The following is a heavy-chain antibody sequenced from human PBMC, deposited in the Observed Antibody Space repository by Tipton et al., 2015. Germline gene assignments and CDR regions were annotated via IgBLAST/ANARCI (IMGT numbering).Heavy chain of an antibody. D-gene: IGHD3-16*01. CDR3: SRVGDF. CDR2: IKYDGSEI. J-gene: IGHJ4*02. CDR1: GFTFGNYW. V-gene: IGHV3-7*01. Sequence: GPLRLSCAVSGFTFGNYWMSWVRQSPGKGLEWVANIKYDGSEIQYVDSVKGRFTISRDNAEKSLHLQMNSLRVEDTAVYHCSRVGDFWGQGTLVTVSS.